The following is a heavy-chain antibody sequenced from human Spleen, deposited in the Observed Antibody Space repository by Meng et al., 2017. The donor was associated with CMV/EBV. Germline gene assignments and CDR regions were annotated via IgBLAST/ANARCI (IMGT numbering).Heavy chain of an antibody. J-gene: IGHJ5*02. V-gene: IGHV1-69*02. Sequence: SVKVSCKASGGTFSSYTISWVRQAPGQGLERMGRIIPILGIANYAQKFQGRVTITADKSTSTAYMELSSLRSEDTAVYYCARVAAAYQHSGFDPWGQGTLVTVSS. CDR1: GGTFSSYT. CDR3: ARVAAAYQHSGFDP. CDR2: IIPILGIA. D-gene: IGHD6-13*01.